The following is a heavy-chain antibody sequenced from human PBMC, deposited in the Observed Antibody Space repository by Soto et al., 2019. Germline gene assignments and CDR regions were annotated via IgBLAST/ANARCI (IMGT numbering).Heavy chain of an antibody. D-gene: IGHD2-15*01. V-gene: IGHV6-1*01. CDR1: GDSVSSNSAA. Sequence: SQTLSLTCAISGDSVSSNSAAWNWIRQSPSRGLEWLGRTYYRSKWYNDYAVSVKSRITINPDTSKNQFSLQLNSVTPEDTAVYHCASRINCSGGSCYLGPWGQGTLVTVSS. J-gene: IGHJ5*02. CDR3: ASRINCSGGSCYLGP. CDR2: TYYRSKWYN.